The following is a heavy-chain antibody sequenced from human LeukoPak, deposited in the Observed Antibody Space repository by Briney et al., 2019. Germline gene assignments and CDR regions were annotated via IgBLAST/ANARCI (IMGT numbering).Heavy chain of an antibody. D-gene: IGHD6-6*01. J-gene: IGHJ6*04. CDR1: GFTFSAYD. V-gene: IGHV3-21*01. Sequence: GGSLRLSCAASGFTFSAYDTNWVRQAPGKGLEWVSYISRDSAFVYYADSVKGRLTISRDNAKNSLYLQMESLRGEGTAVYYCARDDASTARASGMDVWGIGTTVTVSS. CDR2: ISRDSAFV. CDR3: ARDDASTARASGMDV.